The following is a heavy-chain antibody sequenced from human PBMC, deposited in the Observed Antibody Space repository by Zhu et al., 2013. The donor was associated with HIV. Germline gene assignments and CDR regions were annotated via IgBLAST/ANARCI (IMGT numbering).Heavy chain of an antibody. Sequence: QVQLVQSGAEVKKPGASVKVSCKASGYRFSGYYIHWVRQAPGQGPEWMGWMNPNSGDTKSAQKFLGRVTMTRHTSITTAYLELTSLTYDDTAVYFCARGEEAYSYDSSGYSFFDYWGQGTLVTVSS. CDR1: GYRFSGYY. V-gene: IGHV1-2*02. J-gene: IGHJ4*02. D-gene: IGHD3-22*01. CDR2: MNPNSGDT. CDR3: ARGEEAYSYDSSGYSFFDY.